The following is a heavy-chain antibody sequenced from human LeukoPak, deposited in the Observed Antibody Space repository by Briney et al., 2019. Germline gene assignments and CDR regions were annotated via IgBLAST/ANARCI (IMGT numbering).Heavy chain of an antibody. CDR3: ASPRGVFTVYERSDAFDI. CDR1: GGTFSSYA. J-gene: IGHJ3*02. V-gene: IGHV1-69*04. D-gene: IGHD4-17*01. Sequence: SVKVSCKASGGTFSSYAISWVRQAPGQGLEWMGRIIPILGIANYAQKFQGRVTITADKSTSAAYMELSSLRSEDTAVYYCASPRGVFTVYERSDAFDIWGQGTMVTVSS. CDR2: IIPILGIA.